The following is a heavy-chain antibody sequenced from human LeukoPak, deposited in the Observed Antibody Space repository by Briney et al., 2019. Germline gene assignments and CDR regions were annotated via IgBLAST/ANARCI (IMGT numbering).Heavy chain of an antibody. CDR1: GYTFTGYY. J-gene: IGHJ4*02. Sequence: ASVKVSCKASGYTFTGYYIHWVRQAPGQGLEWMGWIDPNSGGTNYQGRVTMTRDPSISTAYMELSRLRSDDTAVYYCARDKSGSSGWYSYFDYWGQGTLVTVSS. CDR2: IDPNSGGT. CDR3: ARDKSGSSGWYSYFDY. D-gene: IGHD6-19*01. V-gene: IGHV1-2*02.